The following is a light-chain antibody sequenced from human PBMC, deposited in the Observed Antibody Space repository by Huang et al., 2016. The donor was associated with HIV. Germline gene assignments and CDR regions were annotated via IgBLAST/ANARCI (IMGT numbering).Light chain of an antibody. CDR2: DAP. V-gene: IGKV1-33*01. Sequence: DIQMTQSPSSLSASVGDRVTITCQASQDISNYLNWYQQKPGKAPKLLIYDAPNLETGVSARFSGSGSGTDFTFTISSLQPEDIATYYCQQYDNLPRFTFGPGTKVDIK. J-gene: IGKJ3*01. CDR3: QQYDNLPRFT. CDR1: QDISNY.